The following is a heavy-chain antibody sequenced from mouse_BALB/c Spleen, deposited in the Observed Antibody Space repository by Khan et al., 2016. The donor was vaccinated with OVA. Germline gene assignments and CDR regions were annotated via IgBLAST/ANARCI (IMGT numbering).Heavy chain of an antibody. CDR1: GFTFSSFV. Sequence: EVELVESGGVLVEPGGSLKLSCAASGFTFSSFVMSWVRQTPEKRLEWVATISSAATYTYSPDSVKGRFTISRDNAKNTLYLQMNSLRSDDTAIYYCASGNYGWFAYWGQGTLVTVST. V-gene: IGHV5-9-1*01. D-gene: IGHD2-1*01. CDR3: ASGNYGWFAY. CDR2: ISSAATYT. J-gene: IGHJ3*01.